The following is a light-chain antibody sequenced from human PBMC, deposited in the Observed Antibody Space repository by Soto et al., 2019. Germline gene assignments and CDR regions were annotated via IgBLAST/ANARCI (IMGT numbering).Light chain of an antibody. Sequence: DIQMTQSPSTLSASVGDRVTITCRASQSISSWLAWYQQKPGKAPKLLIYKASTLQSGVPSRFSGSGSGTGFTLAISSLQPDDSATYYCQQYKDTWTSGQGTKVEIK. CDR2: KAS. J-gene: IGKJ1*01. CDR1: QSISSW. V-gene: IGKV1-5*03. CDR3: QQYKDTWT.